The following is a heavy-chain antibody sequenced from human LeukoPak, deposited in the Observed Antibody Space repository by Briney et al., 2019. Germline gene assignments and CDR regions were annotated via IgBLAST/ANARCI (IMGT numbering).Heavy chain of an antibody. Sequence: SETLSLTCTVSGGSISSYYWSWIRQPPGKGLEWIGYIYYSGSTNYNPSLKSRVTISVDTSKNQFSLKLSSVTAADTAVYYCARDRGYSGYDYVYYYGMDVWGKGTTVTVSS. CDR3: ARDRGYSGYDYVYYYGMDV. D-gene: IGHD5-12*01. CDR2: IYYSGST. V-gene: IGHV4-59*01. CDR1: GGSISSYY. J-gene: IGHJ6*04.